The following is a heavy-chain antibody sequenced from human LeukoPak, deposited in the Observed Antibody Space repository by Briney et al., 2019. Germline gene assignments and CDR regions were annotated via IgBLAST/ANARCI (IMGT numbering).Heavy chain of an antibody. J-gene: IGHJ4*02. CDR3: AREYCSSTSCYGHFDY. CDR1: GFTFSSYS. CDR2: ISSSSSTI. Sequence: PGGSLRLSCAASGFTFSSYSMNWVRQAPGKGLEWVSYISSSSSTIYYADSVKGRFTISRDNAKNSLYLQMNSLRAEDTAVYYCAREYCSSTSCYGHFDYWGQGTLVTVSS. V-gene: IGHV3-48*01. D-gene: IGHD2-2*01.